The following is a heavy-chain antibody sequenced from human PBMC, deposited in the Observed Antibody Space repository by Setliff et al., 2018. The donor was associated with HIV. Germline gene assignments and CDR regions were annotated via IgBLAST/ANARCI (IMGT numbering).Heavy chain of an antibody. CDR2: IYHSGST. CDR1: GGSFSGYY. V-gene: IGHV4-34*01. Sequence: PSETLSLTCAVYGGSFSGYYWSWIRQPPGKGLEWIGSIYHSGSTNYNPSLKSRVTIAVDTSKNQFSLKLSSVTAADTAVYYCARWGSGTSYYYYGMDVWGQGTTVTVSS. D-gene: IGHD3-10*01. J-gene: IGHJ6*02. CDR3: ARWGSGTSYYYYGMDV.